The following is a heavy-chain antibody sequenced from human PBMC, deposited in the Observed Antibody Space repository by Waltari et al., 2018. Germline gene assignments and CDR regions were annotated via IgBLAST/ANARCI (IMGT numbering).Heavy chain of an antibody. D-gene: IGHD2-2*01. J-gene: IGHJ4*02. CDR3: ARHRYCSSTSCYEGDY. Sequence: EVQLVQSGAEVKKPGESLKISCKGSGYSFTSYWIVWVRQMPGKGLEWMGIIYPGDSDTRYSPSFQGQVTISADKSISTAYLQWSSLKASDTAMYYCARHRYCSSTSCYEGDYWGQGTLVTVSS. V-gene: IGHV5-51*01. CDR2: IYPGDSDT. CDR1: GYSFTSYW.